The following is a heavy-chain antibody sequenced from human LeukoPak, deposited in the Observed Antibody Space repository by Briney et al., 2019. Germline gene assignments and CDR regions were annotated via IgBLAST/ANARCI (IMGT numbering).Heavy chain of an antibody. J-gene: IGHJ3*02. CDR1: GFSLSTSGVG. D-gene: IGHD2-2*01. CDR2: IYWNDDK. V-gene: IGHV2-5*01. CDR3: ARGYCSSTSCSASGDAFDI. Sequence: SGPTLVNPTQTLTLTCTFSGFSLSTSGVGVGWIRQPPGKALEWLAFIYWNDDKRYSPSLKSRLTITKDTSKNQVVLTMTNMDPVDTATYYCARGYCSSTSCSASGDAFDIWGQGTMVTVSS.